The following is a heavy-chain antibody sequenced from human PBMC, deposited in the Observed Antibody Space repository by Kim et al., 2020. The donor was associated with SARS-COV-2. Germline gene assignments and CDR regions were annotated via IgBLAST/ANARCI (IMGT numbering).Heavy chain of an antibody. Sequence: GGSLRLSCTASGFSFNTYGMHWVRQAPGKGLEWVAIISNDGSEKYYLDSVKGRFTISRDNSKNTVYLQMNSLRNDDTAIYYCAKYMDDTGWTRPIGPWGQGTLVTVSS. CDR1: GFSFNTYG. CDR3: AKYMDDTGWTRPIGP. D-gene: IGHD6-19*01. V-gene: IGHV3-30*18. J-gene: IGHJ5*02. CDR2: ISNDGSEK.